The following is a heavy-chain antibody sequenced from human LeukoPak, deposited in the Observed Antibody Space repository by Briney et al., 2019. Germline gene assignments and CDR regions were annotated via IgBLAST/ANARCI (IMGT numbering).Heavy chain of an antibody. V-gene: IGHV1-69*04. J-gene: IGHJ4*02. CDR2: IIPIFGIA. CDR1: GGTFSSYA. CDR3: ASDLGYCSGGSCYAPGD. Sequence: ASVKVSCKASGGTFSSYAISWVRQAPGQGLEWMGRIIPIFGIANYAQKFQGRVTITADKSTSTAYVELSSLRSEDTAMYYCASDLGYCSGGSCYAPGDWGQGTLVTVSS. D-gene: IGHD2-15*01.